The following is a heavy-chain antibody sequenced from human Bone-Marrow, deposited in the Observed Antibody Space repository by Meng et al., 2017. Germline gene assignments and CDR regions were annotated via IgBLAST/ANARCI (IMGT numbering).Heavy chain of an antibody. D-gene: IGHD2-2*01. CDR2: INPNSGGT. V-gene: IGHV1-2*02. CDR3: AREGAGGYCSSTSCGFDY. J-gene: IGHJ4*02. CDR1: GYTFTGYY. Sequence: ASVKVSCKASGYTFTGYYMHWVRQAPGQGLEWMGWINPNSGGTNYAQKFQGRVTMTRDTAISTAYMELSRLRSDDTAVYYRAREGAGGYCSSTSCGFDYWGQGTLVTVSS.